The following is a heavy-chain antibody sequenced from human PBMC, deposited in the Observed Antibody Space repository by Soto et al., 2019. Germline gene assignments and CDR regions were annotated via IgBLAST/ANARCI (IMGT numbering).Heavy chain of an antibody. CDR3: AKDLLGYCSSTSCPYYFDY. CDR2: ISGSGGST. CDR1: GFTFSSYA. Sequence: AGGSLRLSCAASGFTFSSYAMSWVRQAPGKGLEWVSAISGSGGSTYYADSVKGRFTISRDNSKNTLYLQMNSLRAEDTAVYYCAKDLLGYCSSTSCPYYFDYWGQGTLVTVSS. V-gene: IGHV3-23*01. J-gene: IGHJ4*02. D-gene: IGHD2-2*01.